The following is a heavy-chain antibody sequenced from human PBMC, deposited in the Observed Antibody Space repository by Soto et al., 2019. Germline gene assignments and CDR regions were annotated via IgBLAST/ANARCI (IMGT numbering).Heavy chain of an antibody. CDR3: ARTNAYYDILAGYYAFDI. CDR2: IYYSGST. CDR1: GGSISSGDYY. J-gene: IGHJ3*02. D-gene: IGHD3-9*01. V-gene: IGHV4-30-4*01. Sequence: SETLSLTCTVSGGSISSGDYYWSWIRQPPGKGLEWIGYIYYSGSTYYNPSLKSRVTISVDTSKNQFSLKLSPVTAADTAVYYCARTNAYYDILAGYYAFDIWGQGTMVTVSS.